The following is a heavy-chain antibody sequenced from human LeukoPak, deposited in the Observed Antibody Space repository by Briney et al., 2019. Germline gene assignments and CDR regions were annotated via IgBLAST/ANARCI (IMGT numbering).Heavy chain of an antibody. CDR1: GGSISSYY. D-gene: IGHD6-13*01. Sequence: SETLSLTCTVSGGSISSYYWSWIRQPPGKGLEWIGYIYYSGSTNYNPSLKSRVTISVDTSKNQFSLKLSSVTAADTAVYYCAREPITADGTGWFDPWGQGTLVIVSS. CDR2: IYYSGST. J-gene: IGHJ5*02. CDR3: AREPITADGTGWFDP. V-gene: IGHV4-59*12.